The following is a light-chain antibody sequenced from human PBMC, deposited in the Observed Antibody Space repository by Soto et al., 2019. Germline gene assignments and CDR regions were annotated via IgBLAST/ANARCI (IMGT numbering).Light chain of an antibody. V-gene: IGLV2-14*01. CDR2: DVS. Sequence: QSALTQPASVSGSPGQSITISCTGTSSDVGGYNYVSWYQQHPGKAPKLMIYDVSNWPSGVSNRFSGSKSGNTASLTISGLQAEDEADYYCSSYTSSSTRAVFGGGTKLTVL. J-gene: IGLJ2*01. CDR3: SSYTSSSTRAV. CDR1: SSDVGGYNY.